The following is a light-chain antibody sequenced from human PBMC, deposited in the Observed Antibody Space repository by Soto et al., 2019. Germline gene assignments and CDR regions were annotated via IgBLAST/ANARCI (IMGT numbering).Light chain of an antibody. CDR1: QSVSSN. V-gene: IGKV3-15*01. Sequence: EIVMTQSPATLSVSPGESAPLSCRASQSVSSNLAWYQQKPGQAPRLLIYGASTRATGIPARCSGSGSGTEFTLTISSLQSEDFAVYYCQQYNNWPPWTFGQGTKVDIK. CDR3: QQYNNWPPWT. J-gene: IGKJ1*01. CDR2: GAS.